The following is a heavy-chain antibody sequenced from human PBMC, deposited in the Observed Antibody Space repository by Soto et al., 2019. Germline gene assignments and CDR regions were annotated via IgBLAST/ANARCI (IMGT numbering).Heavy chain of an antibody. V-gene: IGHV4-39*01. D-gene: IGHD2-2*02. CDR2: IYYSGST. CDR3: ARHGEGIVVVPAAILRYYYYYGMDV. J-gene: IGHJ6*02. CDR1: GGSISSSSYY. Sequence: SETLSLTCTVSGGSISSSSYYWGWIRQPPGKGLEWIGSIYYSGSTYYNPSLKSRVTISVDTSKNQFSLKLSSVTAADTAVYYCARHGEGIVVVPAAILRYYYYYGMDVWGQGTTVTVS.